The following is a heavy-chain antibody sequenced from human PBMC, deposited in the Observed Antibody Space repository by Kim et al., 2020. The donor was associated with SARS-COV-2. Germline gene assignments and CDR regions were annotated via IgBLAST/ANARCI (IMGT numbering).Heavy chain of an antibody. J-gene: IGHJ3*02. CDR3: ARGLNWEYYYDSSGYYRGDAFDI. CDR1: GYTFTSYY. CDR2: INPSGGST. V-gene: IGHV1-46*01. D-gene: IGHD3-22*01. Sequence: ASVKVSCKASGYTFTSYYMHWVRQAPGQGLEWMGIINPSGGSTSYAQKFQGRVTMTRDTSTSTVYMELSSLRSEDTAVYYCARGLNWEYYYDSSGYYRGDAFDIWGQGTMVTVSS.